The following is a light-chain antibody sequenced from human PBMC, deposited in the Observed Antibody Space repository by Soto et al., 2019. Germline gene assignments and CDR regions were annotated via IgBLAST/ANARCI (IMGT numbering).Light chain of an antibody. Sequence: QSVLTQPASVSGSPGQSITISCTGTSSDVGGYDYVSWYQLHPGKAPKLMVFEVNNRPSGVSYRFSGSKSGNTASLTISGLQAEDEADYFCSSYSISTAYLLGNGTKVTV. J-gene: IGLJ1*01. CDR3: SSYSISTAYL. CDR2: EVN. CDR1: SSDVGGYDY. V-gene: IGLV2-14*01.